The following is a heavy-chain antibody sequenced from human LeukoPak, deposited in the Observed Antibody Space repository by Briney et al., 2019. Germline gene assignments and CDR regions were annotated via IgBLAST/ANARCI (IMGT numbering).Heavy chain of an antibody. CDR2: TIPIFGTA. D-gene: IGHD3-10*01. CDR1: GGTFSSYA. Sequence: SVKVSCKASGGTFSSYAISWVRQAPGQGLEWMGGTIPIFGTANYAQKFQGRVTTTADESTSTAYMELSSLRSEDTAVYYCARGVAGRYYFDYWGQGTLVTVSS. J-gene: IGHJ4*02. V-gene: IGHV1-69*13. CDR3: ARGVAGRYYFDY.